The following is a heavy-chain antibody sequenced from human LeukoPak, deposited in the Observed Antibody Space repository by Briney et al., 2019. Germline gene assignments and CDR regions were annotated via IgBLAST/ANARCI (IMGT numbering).Heavy chain of an antibody. D-gene: IGHD1-26*01. CDR1: GGSISSYY. Sequence: SETLSLTCTVSGGSISSYYWSWIRQPPGKGLEWIGYIYYSGSTNYNPSLKSRVTISVDTSKNQFSLKLSSVTAADTAVYYCARASGSYSKGFDYWGQGTLVTVSS. J-gene: IGHJ4*02. CDR3: ARASGSYSKGFDY. CDR2: IYYSGST. V-gene: IGHV4-59*01.